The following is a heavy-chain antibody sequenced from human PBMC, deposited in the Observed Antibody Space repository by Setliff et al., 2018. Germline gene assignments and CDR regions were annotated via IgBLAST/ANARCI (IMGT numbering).Heavy chain of an antibody. Sequence: ASVKVSCKTSGYSFASYGVSWVRQAPGQGLEWMGWISAYNGDTNYAQNLQGRVTMTTDTSTSTAYMELRSLRSDDTAMYYCARHRGGNAGYYFDYWGQGTLVTVSS. CDR2: ISAYNGDT. CDR1: GYSFASYG. CDR3: ARHRGGNAGYYFDY. J-gene: IGHJ4*02. V-gene: IGHV1-18*01. D-gene: IGHD2-15*01.